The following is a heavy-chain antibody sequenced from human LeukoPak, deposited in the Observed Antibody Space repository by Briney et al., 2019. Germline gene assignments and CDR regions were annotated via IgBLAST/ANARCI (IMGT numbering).Heavy chain of an antibody. J-gene: IGHJ6*02. CDR3: ANCLTYYYYGMDV. CDR1: GGTFSSYA. D-gene: IGHD2-15*01. CDR2: IIPILGTA. V-gene: IGHV1-69*01. Sequence: GSSVKVSCKASGGTFSSYAISWVRQAPGQGLEWMGGIIPILGTANYAQKFQGRVTITADESTSTAYMELSSLRSEDTAVYYCANCLTYYYYGMDVWGQGTTVTVSS.